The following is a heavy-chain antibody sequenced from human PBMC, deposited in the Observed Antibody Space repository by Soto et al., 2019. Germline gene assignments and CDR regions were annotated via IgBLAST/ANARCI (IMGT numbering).Heavy chain of an antibody. CDR2: MYYSGSA. D-gene: IGHD3-3*01. CDR3: ARGGHITIFGVVIPGGMDV. J-gene: IGHJ6*02. V-gene: IGHV4-39*01. Sequence: SETLSLTCTVSGGSISSSNYHWGWIRQPPEKGLERIGSMYYSGSAYYNPSLKSRVTISVDTSKNQFSLKLTSVTAADTAVYHCARGGHITIFGVVIPGGMDVWGQGTSVTVSS. CDR1: GGSISSSNYH.